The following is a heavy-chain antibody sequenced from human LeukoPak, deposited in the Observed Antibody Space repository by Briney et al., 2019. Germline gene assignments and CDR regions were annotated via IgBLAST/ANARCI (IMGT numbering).Heavy chain of an antibody. CDR1: GFTFSSYS. CDR2: ISSSSSYI. V-gene: IGHV3-21*01. J-gene: IGHJ6*02. Sequence: GGSLRLSCAASGFTFSSYSMNWVRQAPGKGLEWVSSISSSSSYIYYADSVKGRFTISRDNAKNSLYLQMNSLRAEDTAVYYCARDRRPTHVEMATIDGMDVWGQGTTVTVSS. CDR3: ARDRRPTHVEMATIDGMDV. D-gene: IGHD5-24*01.